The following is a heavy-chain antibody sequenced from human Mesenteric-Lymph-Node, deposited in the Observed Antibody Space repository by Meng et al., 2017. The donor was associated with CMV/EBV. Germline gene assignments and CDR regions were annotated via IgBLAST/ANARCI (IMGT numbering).Heavy chain of an antibody. CDR3: ARDVGSSSWYGYFDY. CDR2: ISSSGSTI. Sequence: SCAASGFTFSDYYMSWIRQAPGKGLEWVSYISSSGSTIYYADSVKGRFTISRDNAKNSLYLQMNSLRAEDTAVYYCARDVGSSSWYGYFDYWGQGTLVTVSS. CDR1: GFTFSDYY. V-gene: IGHV3-11*01. J-gene: IGHJ4*02. D-gene: IGHD6-13*01.